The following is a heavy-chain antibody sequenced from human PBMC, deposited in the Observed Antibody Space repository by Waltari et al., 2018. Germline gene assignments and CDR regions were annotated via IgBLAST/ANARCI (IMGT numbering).Heavy chain of an antibody. D-gene: IGHD1-7*01. Sequence: QVQLQQWGAGLLKPSETLSLTCAVYGGSFSGSYWSWIRSPPGKGLEWIGEINHSGSTNYNPSLKSRVTISVDTSKNQFSLKLSSVTAADTAVYYCARSSAGTTGYYYGMDVWGQGTTVTVSS. CDR3: ARSSAGTTGYYYGMDV. J-gene: IGHJ6*02. CDR2: INHSGST. CDR1: GGSFSGSY. V-gene: IGHV4-34*01.